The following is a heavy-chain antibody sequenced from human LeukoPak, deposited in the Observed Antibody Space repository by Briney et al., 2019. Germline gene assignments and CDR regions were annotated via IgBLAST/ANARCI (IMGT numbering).Heavy chain of an antibody. V-gene: IGHV1-8*03. J-gene: IGHJ4*02. CDR2: MNPNSGNT. Sequence: ASVKVSFKASGYTFTSYDINWVRQATGQGLEWMGWMNPNSGNTGYAQKFQGRVTITRNTSISTAYMELSSLRSEDTAVYYCARGLGYCSGGSCYHDYWGQGTLVTVSS. CDR3: ARGLGYCSGGSCYHDY. CDR1: GYTFTSYD. D-gene: IGHD2-15*01.